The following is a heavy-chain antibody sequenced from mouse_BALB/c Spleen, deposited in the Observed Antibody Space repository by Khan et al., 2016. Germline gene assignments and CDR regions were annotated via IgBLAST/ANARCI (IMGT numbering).Heavy chain of an antibody. J-gene: IGHJ2*01. V-gene: IGHV7-3*02. CDR3: ARGHYYYGSSYYFDY. CDR1: GFTFTDYY. CDR2: IRNKANGYTT. Sequence: EVELVESGGGLVQPGGSLRLSCATSGFTFTDYYMSWVRQPPGKALEWLGFIRNKANGYTTEYSASVKGRFTISRDNSRSILYLQMNTLRAEDSATYYCARGHYYYGSSYYFDYWGQGTTLTVSS. D-gene: IGHD1-1*01.